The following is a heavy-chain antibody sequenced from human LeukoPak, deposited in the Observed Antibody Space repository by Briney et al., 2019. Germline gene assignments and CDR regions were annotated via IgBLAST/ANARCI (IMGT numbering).Heavy chain of an antibody. Sequence: GASVKVSCKASGYTFTSYAMHWVRQAPGQRLEWMGWINAGNGNTKYSQKLQGRVTITRDTSASTAYMELSSLRSEDTAVYYCARDLPHSGYDRWGQGTLVTVSS. CDR3: ARDLPHSGYDR. D-gene: IGHD5-12*01. V-gene: IGHV1-3*01. CDR2: INAGNGNT. CDR1: GYTFTSYA. J-gene: IGHJ4*02.